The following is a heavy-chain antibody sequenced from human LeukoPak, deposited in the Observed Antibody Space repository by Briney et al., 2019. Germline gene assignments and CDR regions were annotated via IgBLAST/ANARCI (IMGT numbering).Heavy chain of an antibody. CDR3: ARGVIAAGGNDFDY. CDR2: INHSGST. CDR1: GFTFDDYG. D-gene: IGHD6-13*01. J-gene: IGHJ4*02. Sequence: GSLRLSCAASGFTFDDYGMSWIRQPPGKGLEWIGEINHSGSTNYNPSLKSRVTISVDTSKNQFSLKLSSVTAADTAVYYCARGVIAAGGNDFDYWGQGTLVTVSS. V-gene: IGHV4-34*01.